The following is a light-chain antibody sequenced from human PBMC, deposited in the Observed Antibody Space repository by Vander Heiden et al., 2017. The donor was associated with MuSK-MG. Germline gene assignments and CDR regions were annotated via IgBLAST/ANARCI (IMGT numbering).Light chain of an antibody. CDR3: QQRSNWPPIT. CDR2: DAS. V-gene: IGKV3-11*01. CDR1: QSVSNN. Sequence: EIVLTQSPATLSLSPGERATLSCRASQSVSNNLAWYQQKPGQAPRLLIYDASNRATGIPARFSGSGSATDFTLTISSREREDFAVYYCQQRSNWPPITFGGGTKVEIK. J-gene: IGKJ4*01.